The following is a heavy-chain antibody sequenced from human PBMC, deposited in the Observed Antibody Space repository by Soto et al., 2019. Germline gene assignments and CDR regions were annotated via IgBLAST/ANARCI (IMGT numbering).Heavy chain of an antibody. V-gene: IGHV1-18*01. D-gene: IGHD6-19*01. CDR1: GYTFTSYG. Sequence: QVQLVQSGAEVKKPGASVKVSCKASGYTFTSYGISWVRQAPGQGLEWMGWISAYNGNTNYAQKLQGRVTMTTDTSTSTAYMELRSRRSDDTAVYYCARVIAVAGTWGWFDPWGQGTLVTVSS. CDR3: ARVIAVAGTWGWFDP. CDR2: ISAYNGNT. J-gene: IGHJ5*02.